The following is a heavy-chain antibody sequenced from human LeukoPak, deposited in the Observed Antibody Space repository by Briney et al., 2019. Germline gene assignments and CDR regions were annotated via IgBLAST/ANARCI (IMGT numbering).Heavy chain of an antibody. D-gene: IGHD5-12*01. J-gene: IGHJ4*02. CDR2: INDSGSTR. V-gene: IGHV3-23*01. CDR1: GFSFSNYA. Sequence: PGGSLRLSCAASGFSFSNYAMSWVRQAPGKGLEWVSGINDSGSTRFYVDSVKGRFTSSRDNPKNTLYLQVNGLRVEDTAVYYCAKDMQTWPRFPDYWGQGTLVTVSS. CDR3: AKDMQTWPRFPDY.